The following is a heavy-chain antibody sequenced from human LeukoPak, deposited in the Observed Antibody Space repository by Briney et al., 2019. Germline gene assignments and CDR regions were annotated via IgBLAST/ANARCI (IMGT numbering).Heavy chain of an antibody. D-gene: IGHD3-10*01. CDR1: GFTFSSYG. J-gene: IGHJ4*02. CDR3: ARRFGEASDY. CDR2: IWYDGSNK. V-gene: IGHV3-33*01. Sequence: GRSLRFSCAASGFTFSSYGMHWVRQAPGKGLEWVAVIWYDGSNKYYADSVKGRFTISRDNSKNTLYLQMNSLRAEDTAVYYCARRFGEASDYWGQGTLVTVSS.